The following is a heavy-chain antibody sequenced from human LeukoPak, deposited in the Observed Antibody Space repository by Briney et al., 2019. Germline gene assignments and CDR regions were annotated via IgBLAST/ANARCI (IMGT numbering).Heavy chain of an antibody. V-gene: IGHV3-23*01. D-gene: IGHD6-6*01. CDR1: GFTVSSYA. CDR3: AKEYSSSSVLFDY. Sequence: GGSLRLSCAASGFTVSSYAMSSVRQAPGKGLECLSGFSGSGGSTYYADSVKGRFTISRDNSKNTLYLQMHSLRAEDTAVYYCAKEYSSSSVLFDYWGQGTLVTVSS. J-gene: IGHJ4*02. CDR2: FSGSGGST.